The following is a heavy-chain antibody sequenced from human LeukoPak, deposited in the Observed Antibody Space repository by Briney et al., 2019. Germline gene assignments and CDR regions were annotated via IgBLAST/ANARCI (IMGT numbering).Heavy chain of an antibody. CDR3: AKDSVIFGVVNAFDI. J-gene: IGHJ3*02. CDR2: ISGSGGST. V-gene: IGHV3-23*01. D-gene: IGHD3-3*01. CDR1: GFTFSSYA. Sequence: GGSLRLSCAASGFTFSSYAMSWVRQAPGKGLEWVSAISGSGGSTYYADSVKGRFAISRDNSKNTLYLQMNSLRAEDTAVYYCAKDSVIFGVVNAFDIWGQGTMVTVSS.